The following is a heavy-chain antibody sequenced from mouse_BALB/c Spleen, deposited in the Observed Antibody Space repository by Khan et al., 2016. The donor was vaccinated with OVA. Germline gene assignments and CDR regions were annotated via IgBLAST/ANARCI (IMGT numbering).Heavy chain of an antibody. Sequence: EVQLQESGPELMKPGASVKISCKASGYSFTSYYMHWMKQSHGKSLEWIGYIDPFNADTDYNQKFKGKATLTVDKSSNTAYMHLTSLTSDDSAVYYCARGTFAYWGQGTLVTVSA. J-gene: IGHJ3*01. D-gene: IGHD3-3*01. V-gene: IGHV1S135*01. CDR2: IDPFNADT. CDR3: ARGTFAY. CDR1: GYSFTSYY.